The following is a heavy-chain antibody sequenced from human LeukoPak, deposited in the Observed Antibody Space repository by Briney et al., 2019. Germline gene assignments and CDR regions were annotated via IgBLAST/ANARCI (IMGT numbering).Heavy chain of an antibody. V-gene: IGHV3-48*04. CDR1: GLTFSRYS. D-gene: IGHD3-16*02. CDR2: ISSSSGTI. CDR3: ARGAGSFRPY. J-gene: IGHJ4*02. Sequence: GGSLRLSCAVSGLTFSRYSMNWVRQAPGKGLEWVSYISSSSGTIYYADSVKGRFTISRDNAKNSLYLQMNSLRAEDTAVYYCARGAGSFRPYWGQGTLVTVSS.